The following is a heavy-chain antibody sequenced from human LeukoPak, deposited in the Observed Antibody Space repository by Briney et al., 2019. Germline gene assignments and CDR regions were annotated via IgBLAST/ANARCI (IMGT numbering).Heavy chain of an antibody. CDR2: IYYSGST. CDR1: GGSISSYY. V-gene: IGHV4-59*01. D-gene: IGHD5-24*01. J-gene: IGHJ3*02. Sequence: SQTLSLTCTVSGGSISSYYWSWIRQPPGKGLEWIGYIYYSGSTNYNPSLKGRVTISVDTSKNQLSLRLSSVTAADTAVYYCARGHGYNYDAFDIWGQGTMVTVSS. CDR3: ARGHGYNYDAFDI.